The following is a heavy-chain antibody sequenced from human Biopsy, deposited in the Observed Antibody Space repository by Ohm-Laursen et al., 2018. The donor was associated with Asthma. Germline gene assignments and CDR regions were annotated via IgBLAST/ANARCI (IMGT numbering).Heavy chain of an antibody. Sequence: SLRLSCAASGFAVSRDYMFWVRQAPGKGLEWVSVIHSGGTSHTADSVRGQFTISRDYSKNTLYLQMHSLRAEDTAVYYCARGDSSNWSHYYFDYWGQGTLVTVSS. CDR1: GFAVSRDY. V-gene: IGHV3-53*01. CDR3: ARGDSSNWSHYYFDY. D-gene: IGHD3-22*01. CDR2: IHSGGTS. J-gene: IGHJ4*02.